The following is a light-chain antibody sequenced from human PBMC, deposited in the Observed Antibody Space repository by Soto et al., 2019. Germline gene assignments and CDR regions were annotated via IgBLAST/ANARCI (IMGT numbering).Light chain of an antibody. CDR2: GAS. CDR1: QSVSSN. Sequence: EIVMTQTTATLSVSPGEIATISCRASQSVSSNLAWYQQKPGQATMLLIYGASTRSTGIPARFSGSGSGTEFTLTISSLQSEDFAVYYCQQYNNWPPVTFGQGTKVEIK. V-gene: IGKV3-15*01. CDR3: QQYNNWPPVT. J-gene: IGKJ1*01.